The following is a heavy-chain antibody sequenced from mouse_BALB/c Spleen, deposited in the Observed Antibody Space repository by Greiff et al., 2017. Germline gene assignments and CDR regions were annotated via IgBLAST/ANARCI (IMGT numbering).Heavy chain of an antibody. CDR1: GYTFTSYW. CDR3: ARWGDEGFDY. V-gene: IGHV1-87*01. CDR2: IYPGDGDT. Sequence: QVQLKQSGAELARPGASVKLSCKASGYTFTSYWMQWVKQRPGQGLEWIGAIYPGDGDTRYTQKFKGKATLTADKSSSTAYMQLSSLASEDSAVYYCARWGDEGFDYWGQGTTLTVSS. J-gene: IGHJ2*01. D-gene: IGHD2-3*01.